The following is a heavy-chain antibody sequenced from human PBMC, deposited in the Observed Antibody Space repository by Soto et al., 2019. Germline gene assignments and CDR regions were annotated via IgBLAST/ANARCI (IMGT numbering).Heavy chain of an antibody. Sequence: PSQTLSLTCAIYGDSVSSNSAAWNWIRQSPSRGLEWLGRTYYRSKWYNDYAVSVKSRITINPDTSKNQFSLQLNSVTPEDTAVYYCARDSGVAVAGTGDYYYYGMDVWGQGTTVTVSS. CDR1: GDSVSSNSAA. V-gene: IGHV6-1*01. CDR2: TYYRSKWYN. CDR3: ARDSGVAVAGTGDYYYYGMDV. D-gene: IGHD6-19*01. J-gene: IGHJ6*02.